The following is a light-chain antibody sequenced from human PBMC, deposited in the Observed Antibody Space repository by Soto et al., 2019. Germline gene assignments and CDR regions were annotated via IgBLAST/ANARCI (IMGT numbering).Light chain of an antibody. J-gene: IGKJ4*01. CDR2: GAS. CDR1: QSVSSN. CDR3: QQYGSSPLT. V-gene: IGKV3-20*01. Sequence: ETAITQSPFTVPVPPGERGTLPCRASQSVSSNLAWYQQKVGQTPRLLIYGASTRATGIPARFSGSGSGTDFTLTISRLEPEDFAVYYCQQYGSSPLTFGGGTKVDIK.